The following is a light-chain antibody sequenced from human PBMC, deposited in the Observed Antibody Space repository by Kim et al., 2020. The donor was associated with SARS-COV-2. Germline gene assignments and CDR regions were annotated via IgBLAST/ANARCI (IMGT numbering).Light chain of an antibody. CDR2: GAS. V-gene: IGKV3-20*01. J-gene: IGKJ2*01. CDR3: QQYVSAPYT. CDR1: QTLNSNY. Sequence: EIVLTQSPGTLSLSPGEGVTLSCRAGQTLNSNYLAWYQQKPGQAPRLLIYGASSRATDIPHRFSGSGSGTDFTLTIDSLEPEDFAVYFCQQYVSAPYTFGQGTKLEI.